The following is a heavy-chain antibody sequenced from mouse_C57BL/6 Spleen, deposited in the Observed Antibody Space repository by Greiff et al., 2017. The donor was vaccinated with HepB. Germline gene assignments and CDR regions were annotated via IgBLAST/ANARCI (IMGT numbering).Heavy chain of an antibody. D-gene: IGHD1-1*01. Sequence: EVQLQQSGPELVKPGASVKIPCKASGYTFTDYNMDWVKQSHGKSLEWIGDINPNNGGTIYNQKFKGKATLTVDKSSSTAYMELRSLTSEDTAVYYCARSGTTVVGDYAMDYWGQGTSGTVSS. CDR3: ARSGTTVVGDYAMDY. CDR2: INPNNGGT. V-gene: IGHV1-18*01. J-gene: IGHJ4*01. CDR1: GYTFTDYN.